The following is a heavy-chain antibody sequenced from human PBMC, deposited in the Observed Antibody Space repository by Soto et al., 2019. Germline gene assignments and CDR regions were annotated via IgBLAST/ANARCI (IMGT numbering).Heavy chain of an antibody. CDR1: GGSISSYY. D-gene: IGHD3-3*01. J-gene: IGHJ6*03. Sequence: SETQSLTCTVSGGSISSYYGSWIRQPPGKGLEWIGYIYYSGSTNYNPSLKSRVTISVDTSKNQFSLKLSSVTAADTAVYYCARHDRRITIFGRYYYYYMDVWGKGTTVTVSS. CDR3: ARHDRRITIFGRYYYYYMDV. V-gene: IGHV4-59*08. CDR2: IYYSGST.